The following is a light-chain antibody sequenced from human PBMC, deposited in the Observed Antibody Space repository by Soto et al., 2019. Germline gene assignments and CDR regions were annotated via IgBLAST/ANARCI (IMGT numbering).Light chain of an antibody. CDR2: EVN. CDR1: SSDVGGYNY. Sequence: QSALTQPPSASGSPGQSVTISCTGTSSDVGGYNYVSWYQQHPGKAPKLMIYEVNTRPSGVPDRFSGSKSGNTASLTVTGLQAEDEADYYCNSYAGSNNLIFGGGTKLTVL. V-gene: IGLV2-8*01. J-gene: IGLJ2*01. CDR3: NSYAGSNNLI.